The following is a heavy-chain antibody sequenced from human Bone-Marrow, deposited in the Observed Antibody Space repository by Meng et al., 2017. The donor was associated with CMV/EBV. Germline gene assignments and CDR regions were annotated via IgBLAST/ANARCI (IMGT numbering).Heavy chain of an antibody. CDR3: ARRLYSSGYFAPPADAFDI. J-gene: IGHJ3*02. CDR2: IYPGDSDT. Sequence: GESLKISCKGSGYSFTSYWIGWVRQMPGKGLEWMGIIYPGDSDTRYSPSFQGQVTISADKSISTAYLQWSSLKASDTAMYYCARRLYSSGYFAPPADAFDIWGQGTMVTVSS. V-gene: IGHV5-51*01. D-gene: IGHD3-22*01. CDR1: GYSFTSYW.